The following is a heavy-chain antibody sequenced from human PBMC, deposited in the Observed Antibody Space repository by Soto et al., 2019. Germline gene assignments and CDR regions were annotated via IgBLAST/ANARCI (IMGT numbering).Heavy chain of an antibody. CDR2: VNPKSGNT. D-gene: IGHD2-2*02. V-gene: IGHV1-8*01. J-gene: IGHJ5*02. CDR3: ARPYCESTICYTDWFDP. CDR1: GYSFSTYD. Sequence: QVQLVQSGAEVKKPGASVKVSCKASGYSFSTYDINWVRQAAGQGLEWMGWVNPKSGNTDYAQRFRGRVTMTSNTSISTAYMELSALTPEDTAVYYCARPYCESTICYTDWFDPWGQGTLVTVSS.